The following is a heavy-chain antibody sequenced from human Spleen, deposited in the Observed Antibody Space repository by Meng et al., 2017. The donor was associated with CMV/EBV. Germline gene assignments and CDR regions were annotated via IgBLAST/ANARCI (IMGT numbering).Heavy chain of an antibody. Sequence: ASGCTFINYCMYWVRLGPGQGLEWMGWINPSGGEANYLRKFVGGVAMATDTSVSTAYMEVSRLRSDDTAVYYCARGRDFWSGAFDPWGQGTLVTVSS. D-gene: IGHD3-3*01. J-gene: IGHJ5*02. CDR2: INPSGGEA. V-gene: IGHV1-2*02. CDR1: GCTFINYC. CDR3: ARGRDFWSGAFDP.